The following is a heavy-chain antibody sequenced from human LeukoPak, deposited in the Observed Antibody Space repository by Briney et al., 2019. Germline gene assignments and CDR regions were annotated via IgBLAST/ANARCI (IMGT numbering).Heavy chain of an antibody. CDR3: ARVGRYSSSWYGGRRRRNWFDP. D-gene: IGHD6-13*01. CDR1: GVPFSGYY. V-gene: IGHV4-34*01. J-gene: IGHJ5*02. Sequence: SETLPLTCAVYGVPFSGYYWSWIPQPPGKGLEWIGEISQSGSTNYNPSLKSRVTISVGTSKNQFSLKLSSVTAADTAVYYCARVGRYSSSWYGGRRRRNWFDPWSEGTLVTVSS. CDR2: ISQSGST.